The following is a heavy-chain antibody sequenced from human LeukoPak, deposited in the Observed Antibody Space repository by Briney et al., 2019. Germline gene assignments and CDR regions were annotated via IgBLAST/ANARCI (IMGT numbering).Heavy chain of an antibody. V-gene: IGHV3-49*04. CDR2: IRSKAYGGTT. D-gene: IGHD6-13*01. CDR3: TRDLGRQQLVHWFDP. J-gene: IGHJ5*02. Sequence: PGGCLRLSCTASGFTFGDYAMSWVRQAPGKGLEWVGFIRSKAYGGTTEYAASVKGRFTISRDDSKSIAYLQMNSLKTEDTAVYYCTRDLGRQQLVHWFDPWGQGTLVTVSS. CDR1: GFTFGDYA.